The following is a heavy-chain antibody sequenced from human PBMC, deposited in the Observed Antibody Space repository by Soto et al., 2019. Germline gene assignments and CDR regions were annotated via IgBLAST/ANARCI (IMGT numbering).Heavy chain of an antibody. V-gene: IGHV1-69*01. CDR2: IVLISGTA. D-gene: IGHD2-2*01. Sequence: QVQLVQSGAEVKKPGSSVKVSCKASGGTFSSYAISWVRQAPGQGLEWMGGIVLISGTANYAQKLQGRVTITADESTSTAYMELSSLRSEDTAVYYCARSQGSSTSLEIYYYYYYGMDVWGQGTTVTVSS. CDR1: GGTFSSYA. CDR3: ARSQGSSTSLEIYYYYYYGMDV. J-gene: IGHJ6*02.